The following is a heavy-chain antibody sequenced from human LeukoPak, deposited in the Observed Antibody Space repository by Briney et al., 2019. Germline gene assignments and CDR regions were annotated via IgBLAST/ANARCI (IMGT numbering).Heavy chain of an antibody. Sequence: AGGSLRLSCAASGFTVSNKYMTWVRQAPGKGLEWVAFIRYDGSNKYYADSVKGRFTISRDNSKNTLYLQMNSLRAEDTAVYYCAKGVGAPVYNWFDPWGQGTLVTVSS. CDR2: IRYDGSNK. D-gene: IGHD1-26*01. J-gene: IGHJ5*02. V-gene: IGHV3-30*02. CDR3: AKGVGAPVYNWFDP. CDR1: GFTVSNKY.